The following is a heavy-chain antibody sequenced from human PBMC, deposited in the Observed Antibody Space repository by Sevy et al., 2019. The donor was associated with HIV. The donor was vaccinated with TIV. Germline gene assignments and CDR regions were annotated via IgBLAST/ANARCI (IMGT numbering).Heavy chain of an antibody. CDR2: INPSGGST. D-gene: IGHD6-6*01. V-gene: IGHV1-46*03. Sequence: ASVKVSCKASGYTFTSYYMHWVRQAPGQGLEWMEIINPSGGSTSYAQKFQGRVTMTRDTSTSTVYMELSSLRSEDTAVTSCARECSSSSKGNWFDPWGQGTLVTVSS. CDR1: GYTFTSYY. CDR3: ARECSSSSKGNWFDP. J-gene: IGHJ5*02.